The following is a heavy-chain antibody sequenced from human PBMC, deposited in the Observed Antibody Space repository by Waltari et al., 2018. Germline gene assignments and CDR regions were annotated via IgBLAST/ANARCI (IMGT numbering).Heavy chain of an antibody. V-gene: IGHV3-66*02. Sequence: EVQLVESGGGLVQPGGSLRLSCAASGFTVSSNYMSWVRQAPGKGLEWVSVIYSGGSTYCADSGKGRFTISRDNSKNTLYLQMNSLRAEDTAVYYCARWAGPYGSGSYIVYWGQGTLVTVSS. D-gene: IGHD3-10*01. CDR1: GFTVSSNY. J-gene: IGHJ4*02. CDR2: IYSGGST. CDR3: ARWAGPYGSGSYIVY.